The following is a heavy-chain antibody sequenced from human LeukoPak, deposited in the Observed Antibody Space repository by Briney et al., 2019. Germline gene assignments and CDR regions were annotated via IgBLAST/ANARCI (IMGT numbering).Heavy chain of an antibody. CDR3: ARSVVVVVPGTVDY. J-gene: IGHJ4*02. V-gene: IGHV4-39*01. CDR2: IYHTGSA. D-gene: IGHD2-15*01. Sequence: SETLSLTCTVSGGSISSSSYYWGWIRQPPGKGLEWIGTIYHTGSAYYNPSLKSRVTISVDTSNNQFSLKLSSVTAADTAVYYCARSVVVVVPGTVDYWGQGTLVTVSS. CDR1: GGSISSSSYY.